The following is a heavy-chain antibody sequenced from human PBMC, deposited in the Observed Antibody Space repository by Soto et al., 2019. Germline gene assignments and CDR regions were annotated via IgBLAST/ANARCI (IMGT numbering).Heavy chain of an antibody. J-gene: IGHJ2*01. D-gene: IGHD2-21*01. V-gene: IGHV3-30-3*01. CDR1: GFTFSNYA. CDR3: ARDGATQMWRPWYFDL. CDR2: VSHDGNNQ. Sequence: QVQLVESGGGVVQPGRSLRLSCAVSGFTFSNYAMHWVRQAPGKGLEWVAIVSHDGNNQYYADSAKGRFTISRDNSENTRYLQMNSLRTEDTAVFYCARDGATQMWRPWYFDLWGRGTLVTVSS.